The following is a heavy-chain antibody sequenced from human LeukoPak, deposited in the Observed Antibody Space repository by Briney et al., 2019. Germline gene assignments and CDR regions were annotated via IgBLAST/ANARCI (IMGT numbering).Heavy chain of an antibody. CDR2: IYASGST. V-gene: IGHV4-4*09. Sequence: SKTLSLTCAVSGGSISSYYWSWIRQPPGKGLEWIGYIYASGSTSYNPSLKSRVTISVDTSKNQFSLKLSSVTAADTAVYYCARHVRGAAAFDYWGQGTLVTVSS. J-gene: IGHJ4*02. CDR1: GGSISSYY. D-gene: IGHD6-13*01. CDR3: ARHVRGAAAFDY.